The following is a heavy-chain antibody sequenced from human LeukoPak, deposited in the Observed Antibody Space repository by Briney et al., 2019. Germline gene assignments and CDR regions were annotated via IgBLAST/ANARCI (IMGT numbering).Heavy chain of an antibody. CDR3: AAPLSFKYY. J-gene: IGHJ4*02. V-gene: IGHV3-72*01. CDR1: GFTFSDHY. CDR2: IRNKANSYTT. D-gene: IGHD2/OR15-2a*01. Sequence: GGSLRLSCAASGFTFSDHYMDWVRQAPGKGLDWVGRIRNKANSYTTEYAASVKGRFTISRHDSENSLYLQVNSLKTEDTAVYYCAAPLSFKYYWGRGTLVTVSS.